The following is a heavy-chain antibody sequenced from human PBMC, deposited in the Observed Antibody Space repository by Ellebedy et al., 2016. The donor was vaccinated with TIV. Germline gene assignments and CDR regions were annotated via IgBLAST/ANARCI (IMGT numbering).Heavy chain of an antibody. V-gene: IGHV4-39*01. D-gene: IGHD6-19*01. CDR3: AREQSSDYGMDV. J-gene: IGHJ6*02. Sequence: MPGGSLRLSCTVSGDSVSSSSYYWGWIRQPPGKGLEWIGAFYYTGNTYHNPSLKSRVILSVDTSKNQFSLKLRSVTAADTAVYFCAREQSSDYGMDVWGLGTTVTVSS. CDR2: FYYTGNT. CDR1: GDSVSSSSYY.